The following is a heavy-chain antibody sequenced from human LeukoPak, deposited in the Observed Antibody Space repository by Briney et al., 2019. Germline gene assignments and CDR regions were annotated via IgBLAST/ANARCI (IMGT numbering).Heavy chain of an antibody. CDR1: GYTLTELS. J-gene: IGHJ1*01. CDR2: FDPEDGET. CDR3: ATPTRSHYYDILTGYSYFQH. Sequence: GASVKVSRKVSGYTLTELSMHWVRQAPGKGLEWMGGFDPEDGETIYAQKFQGRVTMTEDTSTDTAYMELSSLRSEDTAVYYCATPTRSHYYDILTGYSYFQHWGQGTLVTVSS. D-gene: IGHD3-9*01. V-gene: IGHV1-24*01.